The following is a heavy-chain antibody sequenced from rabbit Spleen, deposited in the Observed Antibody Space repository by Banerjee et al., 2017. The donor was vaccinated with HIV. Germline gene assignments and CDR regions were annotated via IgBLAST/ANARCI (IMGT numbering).Heavy chain of an antibody. CDR2: IYTGSGGT. CDR1: GFSFSTYYY. CDR3: ARDSGSSFSSYGMDL. Sequence: QSLEESGGDPVQSGASLTLTCTASGFSFSTYYYMCWVRQAPGKGLEWIACIYTGSGGTYYASWAKGRFILSRTSSTKVTLQMTSLTVADTATYFCARDSGSSFSSYGMDLWGQGTLVTVS. D-gene: IGHD8-1*01. V-gene: IGHV1S40*01. J-gene: IGHJ6*01.